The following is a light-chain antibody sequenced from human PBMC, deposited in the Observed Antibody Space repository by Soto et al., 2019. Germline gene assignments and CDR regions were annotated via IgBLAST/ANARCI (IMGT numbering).Light chain of an antibody. CDR1: SSDVGSYNL. CDR2: EVS. Sequence: LNQPASVSGSTGQSITISCTRTSSDVGSYNLVSWYQQHPGKAPKLMIYEVSKRPSGVSNRFSGSKSGNTASLTISGLQAEDEADYYCCSYAGSSTLYVFGTGTKVTVL. J-gene: IGLJ1*01. CDR3: CSYAGSSTLYV. V-gene: IGLV2-23*02.